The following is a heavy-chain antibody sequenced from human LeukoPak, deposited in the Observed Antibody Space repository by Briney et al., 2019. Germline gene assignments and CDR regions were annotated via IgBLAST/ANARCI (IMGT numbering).Heavy chain of an antibody. D-gene: IGHD2/OR15-2a*01. CDR3: ARDISIISQNIAFDY. CDR1: GFTFSSYA. Sequence: GGSLRLSCAASGFTFSSYAMSWVRQAPGKGLEWVSAISGSGGSTHYADSVKGRFTISRDNSKNTLYLQMNSLRAEDTAVYYCARDISIISQNIAFDYWGQGTLVTVSS. CDR2: ISGSGGST. V-gene: IGHV3-23*01. J-gene: IGHJ4*02.